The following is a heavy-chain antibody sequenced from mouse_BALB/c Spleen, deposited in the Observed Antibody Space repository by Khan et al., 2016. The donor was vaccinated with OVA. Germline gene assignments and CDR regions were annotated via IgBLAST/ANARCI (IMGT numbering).Heavy chain of an antibody. D-gene: IGHD2-3*01. V-gene: IGHV1S56*01. J-gene: IGHJ1*01. Sequence: QVQLQQPGAELVKPGASVKLSCKASGYTFTSYDINWVRQRPEQGLGWIGWIFPGDGNTNYNVKFKGKATLTTDKSSSTAYMQLIGLTSEDSAVYFCARDGGSSNWYFDVWGAGTTVTVSS. CDR3: ARDGGSSNWYFDV. CDR2: IFPGDGNT. CDR1: GYTFTSYD.